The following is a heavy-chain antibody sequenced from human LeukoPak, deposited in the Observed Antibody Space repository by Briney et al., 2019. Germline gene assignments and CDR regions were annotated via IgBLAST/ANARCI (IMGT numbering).Heavy chain of an antibody. D-gene: IGHD2-2*01. CDR3: ATLGLPPSTSAVAS. J-gene: IGHJ5*01. Sequence: ASVKVSCKVSGYTLSDVSMHWVRQGPGKGLEWMGGFVVEDGERIYAQKFRGRVRVTEDTSTDTAYMELSGLRSEDTAVYYCATLGLPPSTSAVASWGQGTLVTVSS. V-gene: IGHV1-24*01. CDR2: FVVEDGER. CDR1: GYTLSDVS.